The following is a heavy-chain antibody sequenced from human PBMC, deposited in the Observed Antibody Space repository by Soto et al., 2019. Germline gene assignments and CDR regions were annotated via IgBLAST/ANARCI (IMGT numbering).Heavy chain of an antibody. V-gene: IGHV3-30-3*01. J-gene: IGHJ6*02. CDR1: GFTFSSYA. D-gene: IGHD3-3*01. CDR3: AHLRFLEWLSPGRYYYGMDV. Sequence: GGSLRLSCAASGFTFSSYAMHWVRQAPGKGLEWVAVISYDGSNKYYADSVKGRFTISRDNSKNTLYLQMNSLRAEDTAVYYCAHLRFLEWLSPGRYYYGMDVWGQGTTVTVSS. CDR2: ISYDGSNK.